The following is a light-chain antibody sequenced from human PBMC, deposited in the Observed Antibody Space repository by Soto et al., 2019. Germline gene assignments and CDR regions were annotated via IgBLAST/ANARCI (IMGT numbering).Light chain of an antibody. CDR3: QSYDSSLSGFV. V-gene: IGLV1-40*01. CDR2: GNS. J-gene: IGLJ1*01. Sequence: QAVVTQSPSVSGAPGQRVTISCTWSSSNIGAGYDVHWYQQLPGTAPKLLIYGNSNRPSGVPDRFSGSKSGTSASLAITGLQAEDEADYYCQSYDSSLSGFVFGTGTKLTVL. CDR1: SSNIGAGYD.